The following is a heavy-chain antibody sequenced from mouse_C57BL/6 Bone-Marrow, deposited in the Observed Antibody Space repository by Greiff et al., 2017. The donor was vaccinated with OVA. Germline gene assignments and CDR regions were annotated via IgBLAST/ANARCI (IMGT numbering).Heavy chain of an antibody. CDR1: GFTFSDYY. J-gene: IGHJ3*01. V-gene: IGHV5-12*01. CDR3: ARQGTTGGFAY. D-gene: IGHD1-1*01. Sequence: EVQLVESGGGLVQPGGSLKLSCAASGFTFSDYYMYWVRQTPEKRLEWVAYLSNGGGSTYYPDTVKGRFTISRDNAKNTLYLQMSRLESEDTAMYYCARQGTTGGFAYWGQGTLVTVSA. CDR2: LSNGGGST.